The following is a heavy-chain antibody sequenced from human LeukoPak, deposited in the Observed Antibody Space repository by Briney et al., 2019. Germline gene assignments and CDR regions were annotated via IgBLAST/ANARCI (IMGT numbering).Heavy chain of an antibody. J-gene: IGHJ6*02. CDR2: IIPISGTA. D-gene: IGHD4-17*01. Sequence: SVKVSCKASGGTFSSYAISWVRQAPGQGLEWMGGIIPISGTANYAQKFQGRVTITADESTSTAYMELSSLRSEDTAVYYCARDAATTVTTYYYGMDVWGQGTTVTVPS. CDR1: GGTFSSYA. V-gene: IGHV1-69*13. CDR3: ARDAATTVTTYYYGMDV.